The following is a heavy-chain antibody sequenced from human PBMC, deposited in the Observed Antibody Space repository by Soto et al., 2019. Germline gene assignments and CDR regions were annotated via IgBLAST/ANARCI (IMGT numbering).Heavy chain of an antibody. V-gene: IGHV1-18*01. Sequence: QVQLVQSGAEVKKPGASVKVSCKASGYTFTSYGIIWVRQAPGQGLEWMGWISAYNGNTHYAQKLQGRVTKTTDTSTRTAYIELRSLRSDDTAVYYCATVRGSYALDYWGQGTLVTVSS. CDR2: ISAYNGNT. CDR1: GYTFTSYG. D-gene: IGHD2-15*01. J-gene: IGHJ4*02. CDR3: ATVRGSYALDY.